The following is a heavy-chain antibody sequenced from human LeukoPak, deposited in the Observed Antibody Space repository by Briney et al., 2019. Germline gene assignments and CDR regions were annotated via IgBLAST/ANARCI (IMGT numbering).Heavy chain of an antibody. V-gene: IGHV4-39*07. CDR2: IYYSGST. J-gene: IGHJ4*02. D-gene: IGHD3-22*01. Sequence: PSETLSLTCTVSGGSISSSSYYWGWIRQPPGKGLEWIGSIYYSGSTYYNPSLKSRVTISVDTSKNQFSLKLSSVTAADTAVYYCARDLRHSSHPLDDYWGQGTLVTVSS. CDR1: GGSISSSSYY. CDR3: ARDLRHSSHPLDDY.